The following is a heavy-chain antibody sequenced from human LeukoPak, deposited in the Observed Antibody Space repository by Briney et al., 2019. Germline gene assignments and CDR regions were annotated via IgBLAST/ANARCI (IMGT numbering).Heavy chain of an antibody. V-gene: IGHV3-30*18. Sequence: PGGSLRLSCAASGFTFSSNGMHWVRQAPGKGLEWVAVISYDGSNKYYADSVKGRFTISRDNSKNTLYLQMNSLRAEDTAVYYCAKGSHGLDYWGQGTLVTVSS. CDR2: ISYDGSNK. CDR3: AKGSHGLDY. CDR1: GFTFSSNG. J-gene: IGHJ4*02. D-gene: IGHD1-26*01.